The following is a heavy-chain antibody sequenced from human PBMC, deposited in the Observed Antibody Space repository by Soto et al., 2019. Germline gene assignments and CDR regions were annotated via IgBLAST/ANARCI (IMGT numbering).Heavy chain of an antibody. CDR1: GASISSYY. V-gene: IGHV4-59*01. CDR2: IYYSGST. CDR3: ARDHLGYCTNGGCYTGFHWFDP. Sequence: PSETLSLTCTVSGASISSYYWSWIRQPPGKGLEWIGYIYYSGSTNYNPSLKSRVTISVDTSKNQFSLKLSSVTAADTAVYYCARDHLGYCTNGGCYTGFHWFDPWGQGTLVTVTS. D-gene: IGHD2-8*01. J-gene: IGHJ5*02.